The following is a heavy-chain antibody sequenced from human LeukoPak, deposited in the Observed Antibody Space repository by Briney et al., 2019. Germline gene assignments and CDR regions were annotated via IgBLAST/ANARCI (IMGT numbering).Heavy chain of an antibody. Sequence: GGSLRLSCAASGFTFSSYAMSWVRQTPGQGLKWVSAISGGGGSTYYANPVKGRFTISRDNSKNTLYLQMNSLRAEDTAVYYCAKDPQGDWGQGTLVTVSS. D-gene: IGHD3-16*01. V-gene: IGHV3-23*01. CDR2: ISGGGGST. J-gene: IGHJ4*02. CDR3: AKDPQGD. CDR1: GFTFSSYA.